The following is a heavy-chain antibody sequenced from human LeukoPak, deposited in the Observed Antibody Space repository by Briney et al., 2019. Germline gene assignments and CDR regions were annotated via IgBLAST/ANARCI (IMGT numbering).Heavy chain of an antibody. CDR3: ARSVVVTAIPIRDCYFDY. V-gene: IGHV3-23*01. Sequence: GRSLRLSCAASGFTVSSYAMSSVRQAPREGLEWVSTSSGSGGSTYYADSVKGRFTVSRDNSENTLYLQMNSLRAEDTAVYYCARSVVVTAIPIRDCYFDYWGQGTLVTVSS. J-gene: IGHJ4*02. CDR1: GFTVSSYA. D-gene: IGHD2-21*02. CDR2: SSGSGGST.